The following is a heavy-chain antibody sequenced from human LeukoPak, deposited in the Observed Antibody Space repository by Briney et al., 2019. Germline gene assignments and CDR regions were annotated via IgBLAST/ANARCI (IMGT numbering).Heavy chain of an antibody. CDR3: ARTRKNYYDSSGLFDY. Sequence: GGSLRFSCAASGFTFSDYYMSWIRQAPGKGVEWVSYISSSGSTKYSADSVKGRFTISRDNAKNSLFLQMKSLRAADTAVYYCARTRKNYYDSSGLFDYWGQGTLVTVSS. CDR1: GFTFSDYY. CDR2: ISSSGSTK. V-gene: IGHV3-11*01. J-gene: IGHJ4*02. D-gene: IGHD3-22*01.